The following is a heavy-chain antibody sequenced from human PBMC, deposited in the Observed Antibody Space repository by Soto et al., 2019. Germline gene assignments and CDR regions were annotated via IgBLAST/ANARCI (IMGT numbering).Heavy chain of an antibody. CDR1: GYTFTSYY. Sequence: GASVKVSCNASGYTFTSYYIHWVRQAPGQGLEWMGIINPSGGSTSYAQKFQGRVTMTRDTSTSTVYMELSRLRSEDTAVYYCARDQRSTIATRYWFDPWGQGTLVTVSS. CDR3: ARDQRSTIATRYWFDP. J-gene: IGHJ5*02. CDR2: INPSGGST. V-gene: IGHV1-46*01. D-gene: IGHD6-6*01.